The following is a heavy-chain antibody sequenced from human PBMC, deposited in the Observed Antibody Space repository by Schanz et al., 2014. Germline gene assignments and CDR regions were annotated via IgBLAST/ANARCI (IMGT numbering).Heavy chain of an antibody. J-gene: IGHJ4*02. CDR1: GYTFTSDS. Sequence: QVQLVQSGAEVKKPGASVKVSCKASGYTFTSDSMHWVRQAPGQGLEWMGMINPSGGSTTYAQKFQDRLTMTRDASTSTVYMELSSLRSEDTAVYFCTSEAQNHDGLRSYSNVWGQGTLVIVSS. D-gene: IGHD3-10*01. CDR3: TSEAQNHDGLRSYSNV. V-gene: IGHV1-46*01. CDR2: INPSGGST.